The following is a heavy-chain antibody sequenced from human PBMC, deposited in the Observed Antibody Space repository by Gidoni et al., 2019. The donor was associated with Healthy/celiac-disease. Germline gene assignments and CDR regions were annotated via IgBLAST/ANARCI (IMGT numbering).Heavy chain of an antibody. J-gene: IGHJ3*02. D-gene: IGHD4-17*01. CDR3: ARTTSTVTTPFDI. Sequence: QVQLQESGPGLVKPSQTLSLTCTVSGASIRSGGYYWSWIRQHPGKGLEWIGYIYYSGSTYYNPSLKSRVTISVDTSKNQFSLKLSSVTAADTAVYYCARTTSTVTTPFDIWGQGTMVTVSS. CDR1: GASIRSGGYY. V-gene: IGHV4-31*03. CDR2: IYYSGST.